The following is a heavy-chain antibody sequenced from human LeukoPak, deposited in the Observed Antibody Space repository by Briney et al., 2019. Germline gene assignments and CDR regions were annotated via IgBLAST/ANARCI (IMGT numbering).Heavy chain of an antibody. D-gene: IGHD2/OR15-2a*01. J-gene: IGHJ4*02. CDR2: INPSGGST. CDR3: ARARLLRFDY. V-gene: IGHV1-46*01. CDR1: GYTFTSYY. Sequence: ASVKVSCKASGYTFTSYYMHWVRQAPGQGLEGMGMINPSGGSTRYAQKFQGRVTMTRDMSNSTVYMELSSLRSEDTAVYYCARARLLRFDYWGQGTLVTVSS.